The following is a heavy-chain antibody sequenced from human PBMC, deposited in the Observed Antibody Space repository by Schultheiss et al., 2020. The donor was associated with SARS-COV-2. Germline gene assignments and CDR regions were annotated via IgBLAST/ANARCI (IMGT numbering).Heavy chain of an antibody. Sequence: GGSLRLSCAASGFTFSSYWMHWVRQAPGKGLVWVSSISSSSSYIYYADSVKGRFTISRDNSKNTLYLQMSSLRAEDTAVYYCVKSGTMVQGVLDWFDPWGQGTLVTVSS. D-gene: IGHD3-10*01. V-gene: IGHV3-21*01. CDR1: GFTFSSYW. J-gene: IGHJ5*02. CDR3: VKSGTMVQGVLDWFDP. CDR2: ISSSSSYI.